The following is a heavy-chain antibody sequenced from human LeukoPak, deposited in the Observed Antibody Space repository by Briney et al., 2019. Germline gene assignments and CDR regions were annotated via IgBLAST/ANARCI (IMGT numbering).Heavy chain of an antibody. J-gene: IGHJ6*03. V-gene: IGHV4-59*12. Sequence: SETLSLTCSISGGSISNKYWSWIRQPSGKGLEWIGYIYYTGSTNYNPSLKSRVTISLDTSKSQFTLKLTSVTAADTAVYYCAREGIAVADTYYYYYMDVWGKGTWVTVSS. CDR2: IYYTGST. D-gene: IGHD6-19*01. CDR3: AREGIAVADTYYYYYMDV. CDR1: GGSISNKY.